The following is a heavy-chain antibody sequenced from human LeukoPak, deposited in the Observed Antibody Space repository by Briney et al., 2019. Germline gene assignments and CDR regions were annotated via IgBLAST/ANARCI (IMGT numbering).Heavy chain of an antibody. CDR1: GFTFSSYS. D-gene: IGHD6-13*01. J-gene: IGHJ5*02. V-gene: IGHV3-48*04. CDR2: ISSSSSTI. CDR3: ARVEGSSIAAAGINWFDP. Sequence: LSGGSLRLSCAASGFTFSSYSMNWVRQAPGKGLEWVSYISSSSSTIYYADSVKGRFTISRDNAKNSLYLQMNSLRAEDTAVYYCARVEGSSIAAAGINWFDPWGQGTLVTVSS.